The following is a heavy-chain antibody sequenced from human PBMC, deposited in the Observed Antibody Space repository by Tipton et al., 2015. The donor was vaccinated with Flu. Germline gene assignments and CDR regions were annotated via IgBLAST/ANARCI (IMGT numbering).Heavy chain of an antibody. CDR1: GGSISSYY. V-gene: IGHV4-59*01. J-gene: IGHJ5*02. CDR3: ARGENDGAASSWFDP. Sequence: TLSLTCTVSGGSISSYYWSWIRQPPGKGLEWIGYIYYSGSTNYNPSLKSRVTISVDTSKNQFSLKLSSVTAVDTAVYYCARGENDGAASSWFDPWGQGTLVTVSS. CDR2: IYYSGST. D-gene: IGHD6-13*01.